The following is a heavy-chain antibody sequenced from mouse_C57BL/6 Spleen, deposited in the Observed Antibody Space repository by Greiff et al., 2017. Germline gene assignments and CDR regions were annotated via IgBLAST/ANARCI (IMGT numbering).Heavy chain of an antibody. D-gene: IGHD3-2*02. J-gene: IGHJ4*01. CDR2: IYPGDGDT. CDR3: AREAQDLVDY. CDR1: GYAFSSSW. Sequence: QVQLKESGPELVKPGASVKISCKASGYAFSSSWMNWVKQRPGKGLEWIGRIYPGDGDTNYNGKFKGKATLTADKSSSTAYMQLSSLTSEDSAVYFCAREAQDLVDYWGQGTSVTVSS. V-gene: IGHV1-82*01.